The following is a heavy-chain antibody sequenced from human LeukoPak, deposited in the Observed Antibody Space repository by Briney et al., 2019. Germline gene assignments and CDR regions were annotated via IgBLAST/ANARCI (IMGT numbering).Heavy chain of an antibody. CDR1: GDSVSSNSAA. V-gene: IGHV6-1*01. J-gene: IGHJ3*02. D-gene: IGHD2-2*01. CDR3: ARILGYCSSTSCYGAFDI. CDR2: TYYRSKWYY. Sequence: SQTLSLTCAISGDSVSSNSAAWNWIRQSPSRGLEWLGRTYYRSKWYYDYAISVKSRITINPDTSKNQFSLQLNSVTPEDTAVYYCARILGYCSSTSCYGAFDIWGQGTMVTVSS.